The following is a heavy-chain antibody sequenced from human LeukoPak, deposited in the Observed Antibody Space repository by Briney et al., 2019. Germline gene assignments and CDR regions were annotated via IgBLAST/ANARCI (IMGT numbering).Heavy chain of an antibody. CDR2: IYYSGST. D-gene: IGHD5-24*01. Sequence: SETLSLTCAVSGGSISTYYWSWIRQPPGKGLEWIGYIYYSGSTNYNPSLKSRVTMSVDTSKNQFSLKLSSATAADTAVYHCASHDYNSHAAGYWGQGILVTVSS. V-gene: IGHV4-59*01. J-gene: IGHJ4*02. CDR3: ASHDYNSHAAGY. CDR1: GGSISTYY.